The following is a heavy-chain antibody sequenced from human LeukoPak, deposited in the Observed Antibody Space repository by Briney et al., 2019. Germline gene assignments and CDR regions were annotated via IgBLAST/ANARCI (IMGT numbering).Heavy chain of an antibody. D-gene: IGHD6-19*01. CDR3: ARDRTSGWNYFDY. CDR2: MSFSGGT. CDR1: GGSISSYY. J-gene: IGHJ4*02. Sequence: SETLSLTCTVSGGSISSYYWSWIRQPAGKGLEWIGRMSFSGGTSYNPSLKSRVTMSLDTSKNQFSLRLSSVTAADTAVYFCARDRTSGWNYFDYWGQGTLVTVSS. V-gene: IGHV4-4*07.